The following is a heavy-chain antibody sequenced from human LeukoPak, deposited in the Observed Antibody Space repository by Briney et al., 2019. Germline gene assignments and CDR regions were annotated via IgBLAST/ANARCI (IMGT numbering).Heavy chain of an antibody. D-gene: IGHD5-24*01. CDR3: VREDLLRRWRHLPFDS. CDR1: GYTFTVYY. Sequence: AAVTVSFTAPGYTFTVYYIHWVRQARAQGLGWVGWSNHNSGGTNYSQRLQGRVTITRDTSISTDYMYMSKLRSHGTPVYFSVREDLLRRWRHLPFDSWGQGTLVTVSS. V-gene: IGHV1-2*02. J-gene: IGHJ4*02. CDR2: SNHNSGGT.